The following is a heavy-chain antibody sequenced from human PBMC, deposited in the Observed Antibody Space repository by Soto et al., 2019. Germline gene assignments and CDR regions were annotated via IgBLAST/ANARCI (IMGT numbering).Heavy chain of an antibody. CDR1: GDSVSSYS. V-gene: IGHV4-59*02. J-gene: IGHJ4*02. CDR2: VHYNGNT. D-gene: IGHD5-12*01. Sequence: QVQLQVSGPGLVKPSETLSFTCTVSGDSVSSYSWSWIRQPPGKGLEWIGNVHYNGNTKYNPSLKSRVTMSEDTSKNQFSLKVISVTAADTAVYYCAREGNLGRWLQPLDYWGQGTLVTVSS. CDR3: AREGNLGRWLQPLDY.